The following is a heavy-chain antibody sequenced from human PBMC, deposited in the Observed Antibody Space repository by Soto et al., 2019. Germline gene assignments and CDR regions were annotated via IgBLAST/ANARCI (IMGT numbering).Heavy chain of an antibody. CDR2: SHQSGNT. CDR1: GVSISSHDW. Sequence: QVQLQESGPGLVKPSGTLSLTCAVSGVSISSHDWWTWVRQPPGKGLEWIGESHQSGNTNYNSSLESRVTISLDKSKNPFSLQLSSVTVADTAVYYCATRDTGRVYWGQGTLVTVSS. D-gene: IGHD5-18*01. V-gene: IGHV4-4*02. CDR3: ATRDTGRVY. J-gene: IGHJ4*02.